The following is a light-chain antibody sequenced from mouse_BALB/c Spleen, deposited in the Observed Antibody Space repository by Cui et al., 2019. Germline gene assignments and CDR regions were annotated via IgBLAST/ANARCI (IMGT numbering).Light chain of an antibody. CDR3: QQYNNYPPSLT. CDR2: WAS. V-gene: IGKV6-23*01. CDR1: QDVDIT. J-gene: IGKJ5*01. Sequence: DIVMTQSHKFMSTSVGDRVSITCKASQDVDITIAWYQQKPGQSPKLLIYWASTRHTGVPDRFTGSGSGTDFTLTISNVQSEDLADYFCQQYNNYPPSLTFGAGTKLELK.